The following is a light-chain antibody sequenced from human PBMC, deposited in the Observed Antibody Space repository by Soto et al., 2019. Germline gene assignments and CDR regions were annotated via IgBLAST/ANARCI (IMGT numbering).Light chain of an antibody. V-gene: IGKV3-15*01. Sequence: EVVVTQSPATLSVSPGEIATLSCRARPSVNGNLAWYQQKPGQTPRLLIDDVSTRANGVPARFSGRWSGTEFTLTISRLQSEDFALYYCQQYNGSPPWTFGQGTRVDIK. CDR2: DVS. J-gene: IGKJ1*01. CDR1: PSVNGN. CDR3: QQYNGSPPWT.